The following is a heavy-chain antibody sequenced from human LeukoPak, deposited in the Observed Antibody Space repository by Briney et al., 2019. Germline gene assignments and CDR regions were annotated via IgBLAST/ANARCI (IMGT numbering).Heavy chain of an antibody. Sequence: ASVKVSCKASGYTFNTYGITWVRQAPGQGLEWMGWISGYNGKTKYAQKLQDRVTMTTDTSTTTAYMELRSLRSDDTAVYYCARGGIPVYYYYMHVWGKGTTVTISS. J-gene: IGHJ6*03. CDR1: GYTFNTYG. V-gene: IGHV1-18*01. CDR2: ISGYNGKT. D-gene: IGHD1-14*01. CDR3: ARGGIPVYYYYMHV.